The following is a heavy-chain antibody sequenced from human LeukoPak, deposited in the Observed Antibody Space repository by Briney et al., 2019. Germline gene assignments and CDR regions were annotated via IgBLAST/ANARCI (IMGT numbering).Heavy chain of an antibody. CDR3: AKGPTIPQHYSTTRNYFETKAHFDY. CDR1: GFTFDDYT. V-gene: IGHV3-43*01. CDR2: INRGGSTT. Sequence: GGSLRLSCEGSGFTFDDYTMHWVRQAPGKGLEWVSLINRGGSTTVYAESVKGRFTVSRDNSKNSLYLQMNSMRPEDTALYYCAKGPTIPQHYSTTRNYFETKAHFDYWGQGTLVTVSS. J-gene: IGHJ4*02. D-gene: IGHD1-26*01.